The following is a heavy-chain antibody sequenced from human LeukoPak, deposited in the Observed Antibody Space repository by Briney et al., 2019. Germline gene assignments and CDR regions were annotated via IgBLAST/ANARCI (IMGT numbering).Heavy chain of an antibody. CDR1: GYTFTSYG. CDR2: IIPIFGTA. V-gene: IGHV1-69*13. CDR3: AREGYSGYVFDY. D-gene: IGHD5-12*01. J-gene: IGHJ4*02. Sequence: SVKVSCKASGYTFTSYGISWVRQAPGQGLEWMGGIIPIFGTANYAQKFQGRVTITADESTSTAYMELSSLRSEDTAVYYCAREGYSGYVFDYWGQGTLVTVSS.